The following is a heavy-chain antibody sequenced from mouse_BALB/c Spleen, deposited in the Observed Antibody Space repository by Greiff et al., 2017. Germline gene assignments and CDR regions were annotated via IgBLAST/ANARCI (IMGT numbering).Heavy chain of an antibody. CDR3: ARGGIYYGNYAYAMDY. Sequence: EVKLMESGGGLVQPGGSRKLSCAASGFTFSSFGMHWVRQAPEKGLEWVAYISSGSSTIYYADTVKGRFTISRDNPKNTLFLQMTSLRSEDTAMYYCARGGIYYGNYAYAMDYWGQGTSVTVSS. J-gene: IGHJ4*01. CDR1: GFTFSSFG. D-gene: IGHD2-1*01. V-gene: IGHV5-17*02. CDR2: ISSGSSTI.